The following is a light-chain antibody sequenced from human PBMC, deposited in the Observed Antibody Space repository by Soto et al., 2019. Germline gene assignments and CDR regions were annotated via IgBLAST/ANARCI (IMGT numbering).Light chain of an antibody. J-gene: IGKJ1*01. CDR1: ESIRTF. CDR3: QQYNSYSPSM. V-gene: IGKV3-11*01. CDR2: GAS. Sequence: EIVLTQSPATLSLSPGERAILSCRASESIRTFLAWYQQKPGQAPRLLIYGASSRATGIPARFSGSGSGADFALTISSLQPDDFATYYCQQYNSYSPSMFGQGTKVEIK.